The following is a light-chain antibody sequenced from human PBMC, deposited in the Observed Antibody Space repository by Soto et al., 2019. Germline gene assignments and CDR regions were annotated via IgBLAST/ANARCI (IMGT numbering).Light chain of an antibody. V-gene: IGLV1-44*01. CDR1: TSNIGANT. Sequence: QSVLTQPPSASGAPGQRVTISCSGGTSNIGANTVTWYRQLPGTAPKLLMFSDAQRPSGVPDRFSGSKSGTSASLAISGLQSDDEADYYCAVWDDSLNGPIIGGGTKLTVL. CDR2: SDA. J-gene: IGLJ2*01. CDR3: AVWDDSLNGPI.